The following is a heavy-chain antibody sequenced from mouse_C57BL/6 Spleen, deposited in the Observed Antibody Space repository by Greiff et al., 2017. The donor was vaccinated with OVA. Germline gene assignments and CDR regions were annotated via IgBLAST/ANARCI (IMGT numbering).Heavy chain of an antibody. V-gene: IGHV2-2*01. J-gene: IGHJ1*03. Sequence: QVQLKQSGPGLVQPSQSLSITCTVSGFSLTSYGVHWVRQSPGKGLEWLGVIWSGGSTDYNAAFISRLSISKDNSKSQVFFKMNSLQADDTAIYYCARMHYGSSEYFDGWGTGTTVTVSS. CDR1: GFSLTSYG. CDR3: ARMHYGSSEYFDG. D-gene: IGHD1-1*01. CDR2: IWSGGST.